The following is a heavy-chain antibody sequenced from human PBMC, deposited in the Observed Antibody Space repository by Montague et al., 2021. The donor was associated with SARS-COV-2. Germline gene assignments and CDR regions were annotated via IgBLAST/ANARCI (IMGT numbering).Heavy chain of an antibody. Sequence: SETLSLTCAAYGGSFSGYYWSWIRQPPGKGLEWIGEINHSGSTNYNLSLKSRVTISVDTSKNQFSLKLSSVTAADTAVYYCARGRRILLWFGELLSGGDYYGMDVWGQGTTVTVSS. J-gene: IGHJ6*02. V-gene: IGHV4-34*01. CDR2: INHSGST. CDR3: ARGRRILLWFGELLSGGDYYGMDV. CDR1: GGSFSGYY. D-gene: IGHD3-10*01.